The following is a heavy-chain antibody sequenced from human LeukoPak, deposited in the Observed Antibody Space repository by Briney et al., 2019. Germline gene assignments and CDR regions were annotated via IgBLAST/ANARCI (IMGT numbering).Heavy chain of an antibody. D-gene: IGHD4-17*01. CDR2: IYDSGST. J-gene: IGHJ3*02. CDR1: GYSISSGYY. Sequence: SETLSLTCTVSGYSISSGYYWGWIRQPPGKGLEWIGSIYDSGSTYYNPSLKSLVTISVDTSDNQFSLKLSSVTAADTAVYYCARSYGDYVGAFDIWGQGTMVTVSS. CDR3: ARSYGDYVGAFDI. V-gene: IGHV4-38-2*02.